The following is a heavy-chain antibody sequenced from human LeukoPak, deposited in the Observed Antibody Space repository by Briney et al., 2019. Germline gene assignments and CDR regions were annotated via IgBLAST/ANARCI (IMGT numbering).Heavy chain of an antibody. CDR1: GGSISSYY. Sequence: PSETLSLTCTVSGGSISSYYWSWIRQPPGKGLEWIGYIYYSGSTNYNPSLKSRVTISVDTSKNQFSLKLSSVTAADTAVYYCARGGWYDSSGYDFDYWGQGTLVTVSS. J-gene: IGHJ4*02. CDR3: ARGGWYDSSGYDFDY. V-gene: IGHV4-59*01. CDR2: IYYSGST. D-gene: IGHD3-22*01.